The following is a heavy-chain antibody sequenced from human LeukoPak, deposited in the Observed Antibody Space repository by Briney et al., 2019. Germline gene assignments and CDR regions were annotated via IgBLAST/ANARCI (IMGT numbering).Heavy chain of an antibody. D-gene: IGHD4-17*01. CDR1: GGSITSYY. Sequence: PSETLSLTCTVSGGSITSYYWSWIRQPPGKGLEWIGYIYYSGSTNYNPALKSRVTISVDTSKNQFSLKLSSVTAADTAVYYCARDGDYISPPAWGQGTLVTVSS. J-gene: IGHJ5*02. CDR2: IYYSGST. V-gene: IGHV4-59*01. CDR3: ARDGDYISPPA.